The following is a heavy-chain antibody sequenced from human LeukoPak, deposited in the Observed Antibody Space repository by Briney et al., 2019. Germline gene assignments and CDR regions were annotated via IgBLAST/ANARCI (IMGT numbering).Heavy chain of an antibody. CDR2: INHSGST. CDR3: ARADDILTGYGNWFDP. D-gene: IGHD3-9*01. V-gene: IGHV4-34*01. CDR1: GVSFSGYY. J-gene: IGHJ5*02. Sequence: SETLSLTRAVYGVSFSGYYWSWIRQPPGKGLEWIGEINHSGSTNYNPSLKSRVTISVDTSKNQFSPKLSSVTAADTAVYYCARADDILTGYGNWFDPWGQGTLVTVSS.